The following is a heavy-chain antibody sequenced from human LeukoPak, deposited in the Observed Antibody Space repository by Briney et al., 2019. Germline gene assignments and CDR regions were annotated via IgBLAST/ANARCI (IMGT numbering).Heavy chain of an antibody. J-gene: IGHJ5*02. CDR2: IDHSGST. CDR1: GGSFSGYY. CDR3: ARVSNWLDP. Sequence: PSETLSLTCAVYGGSFSGYYWNWIRQPPEKGPEWIGEIDHSGSTNYNPSLKSRVTISVDTSKNEFSLKLSSVTAADTAVYYCARVSNWLDPWGQGTLVTVSS. V-gene: IGHV4-34*01.